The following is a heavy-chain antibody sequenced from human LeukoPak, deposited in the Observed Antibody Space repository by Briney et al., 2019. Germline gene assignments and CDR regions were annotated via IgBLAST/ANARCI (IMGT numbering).Heavy chain of an antibody. J-gene: IGHJ4*02. Sequence: ASVKVSCKVSGYTLTELSMHRVRQAPGQGLEWMGWIFPNNGSTKYAQKFQGRFTMTRDTSISTAYMELTRLRSDDTAVYYCATGLGVLDPEANSWGQGTLVTVSS. V-gene: IGHV1-2*02. CDR3: ATGLGVLDPEANS. CDR2: IFPNNGST. CDR1: GYTLTELS. D-gene: IGHD3/OR15-3a*01.